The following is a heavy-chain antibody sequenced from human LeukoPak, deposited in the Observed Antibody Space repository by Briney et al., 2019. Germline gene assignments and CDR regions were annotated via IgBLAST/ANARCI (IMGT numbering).Heavy chain of an antibody. CDR2: ISSSGSTI. J-gene: IGHJ4*02. D-gene: IGHD5-24*01. V-gene: IGHV3-48*03. Sequence: GGSLRLSCAASGFTFSSYEMNWVRQAPGKGLEWVSYISSSGSTIYYADSVKGRFTISRDNAKNSLYLQMNSLRAEDTAVYYCARESGWLHAFDHWGQGTLVTVSS. CDR1: GFTFSSYE. CDR3: ARESGWLHAFDH.